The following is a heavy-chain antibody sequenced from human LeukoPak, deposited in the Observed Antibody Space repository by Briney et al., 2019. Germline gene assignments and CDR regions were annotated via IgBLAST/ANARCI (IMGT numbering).Heavy chain of an antibody. V-gene: IGHV3-48*02. CDR3: ARVWQDYSGVDY. J-gene: IGHJ4*02. Sequence: GGPLRLSCAASGFTFSAYHINWVRQAPGKGLEWISYISTTGTTIHYADSVKGRFAISRDNAKSSLYLQMNSLRDEDTAVYYCARVWQDYSGVDYWGQGTLVTVSS. CDR2: ISTTGTTI. CDR1: GFTFSAYH. D-gene: IGHD2-21*01.